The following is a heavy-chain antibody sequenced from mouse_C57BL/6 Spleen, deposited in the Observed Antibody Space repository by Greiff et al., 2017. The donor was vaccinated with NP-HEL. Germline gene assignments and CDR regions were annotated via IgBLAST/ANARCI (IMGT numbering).Heavy chain of an antibody. CDR1: GFTFSSYA. CDR2: ISDGGSYT. CDR3: ARVFYEYDGFAY. J-gene: IGHJ3*01. V-gene: IGHV5-4*03. D-gene: IGHD2-4*01. Sequence: EVMLVESGGGLVKPGGSLKLSCAASGFTFSSYAMSWVRQTPEKRLEWVATISDGGSYTYYPDNVKGRFTISRDNAKNNLYLQMSHLKSEDTAMYYCARVFYEYDGFAYWGLGTLVTVSA.